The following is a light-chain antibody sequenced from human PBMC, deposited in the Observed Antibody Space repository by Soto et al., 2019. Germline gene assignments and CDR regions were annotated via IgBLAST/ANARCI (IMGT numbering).Light chain of an antibody. CDR1: QSINTRY. J-gene: IGKJ2*01. V-gene: IGKV3-20*01. CDR3: QQYDDSARYK. Sequence: EIVLTQSPGTLSLSPGERATLSCRASQSINTRYSAWYQQKPGQPPRLLFYPTSSRAPGIPDRFSGSGSGTDFTLTISRLEPEDFAVYYCQQYDDSARYKFGQGTNLDIK. CDR2: PTS.